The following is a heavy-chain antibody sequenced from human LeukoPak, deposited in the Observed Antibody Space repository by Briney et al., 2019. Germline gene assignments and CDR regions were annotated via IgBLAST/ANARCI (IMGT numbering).Heavy chain of an antibody. CDR3: AKWRNSWYYFDD. CDR2: ISDDGVNK. CDR1: GFSFSRYG. J-gene: IGHJ4*02. V-gene: IGHV3-30*18. D-gene: IGHD6-13*01. Sequence: GGSLRLSCAGSGFSFSRYGLQGVRQAAGKGVEWVALISDDGVNKYYADSVKGRFTISRDNSKTTLYLQMNSLKAEDTAVYYCAKWRNSWYYFDDWGQGTLVTVSS.